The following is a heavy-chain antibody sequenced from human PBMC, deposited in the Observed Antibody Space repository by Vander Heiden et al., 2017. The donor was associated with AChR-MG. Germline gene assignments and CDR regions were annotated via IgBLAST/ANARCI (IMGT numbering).Heavy chain of an antibody. D-gene: IGHD3-10*01. V-gene: IGHV5-51*01. Sequence: EVQLVQSGAEVKKPGESLKISCKGSGYSFTSYWIGWGRQMPGKGLEWMGIIYPGDSDTRYSPSFQGQVTISADKSISTAYLQWSSLKASDTAMYYCARIPKSMVQGVIITGRGLWFDPWGQGTLVTVSS. CDR2: IYPGDSDT. CDR1: GYSFTSYW. J-gene: IGHJ5*02. CDR3: ARIPKSMVQGVIITGRGLWFDP.